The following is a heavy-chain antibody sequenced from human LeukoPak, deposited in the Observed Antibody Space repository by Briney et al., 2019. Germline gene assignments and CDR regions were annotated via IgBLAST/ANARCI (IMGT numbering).Heavy chain of an antibody. J-gene: IGHJ5*02. V-gene: IGHV1-2*02. CDR1: GYTFTGYY. CDR3: ARATGYCSSTSCYTAWFDP. Sequence: ASVKVSCKASGYTFTGYYMHWVRQAPGQGREWMGWINPNSGGTNYAQKFQGRVTMTRDTSISTAYMELSRLRSDDTAVYYCARATGYCSSTSCYTAWFDPWGQGTLVTVSS. D-gene: IGHD2-2*02. CDR2: INPNSGGT.